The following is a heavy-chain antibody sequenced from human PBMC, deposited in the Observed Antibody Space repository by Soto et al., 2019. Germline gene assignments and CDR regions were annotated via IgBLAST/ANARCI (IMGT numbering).Heavy chain of an antibody. Sequence: GGSLRLSCAASGFTFSSYTMNWVRQAPGKGLEWVSSISSTTNYIYYGDSMKGRFTISRDNAKNSLYLEMNSLRAEDTAVYYCARESEDLTSNFDYWGQGTLVTVSS. CDR3: ARESEDLTSNFDY. V-gene: IGHV3-21*06. CDR2: ISSTTNYI. J-gene: IGHJ4*02. CDR1: GFTFSSYT.